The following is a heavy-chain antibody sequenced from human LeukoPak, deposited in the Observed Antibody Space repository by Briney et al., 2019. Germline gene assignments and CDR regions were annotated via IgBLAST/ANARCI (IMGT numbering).Heavy chain of an antibody. J-gene: IGHJ4*02. V-gene: IGHV3-30*03. D-gene: IGHD1-7*01. CDR1: GFIFSSYG. CDR2: ISYDGRNQ. CDR3: ARMNYVSSGWGAPFDY. Sequence: GGSLRLSCEAFGFIFSSYGFHWVRQAPGKGLEWVTLISYDGRNQYYGQSVKGRFTISRDNAKNSLYLQMNSLRAEDTAVYYCARMNYVSSGWGAPFDYWGQGTLVTVSS.